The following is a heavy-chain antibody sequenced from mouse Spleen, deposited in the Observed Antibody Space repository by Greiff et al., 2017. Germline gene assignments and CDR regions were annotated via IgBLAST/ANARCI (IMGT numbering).Heavy chain of an antibody. J-gene: IGHJ1*01. D-gene: IGHD4-1*01. CDR1: GFTFSDYG. CDR3: ARVGRDWYFDV. Sequence: DVKLVESGGGLVKPGGSLKLSCAASGFTFSDYGMHWVRQAPEKGLEWVAYISSGSSTIYYADTVKGRFTISRDNAKNTLFLQMTSLRSEDTAMYYCARVGRDWYFDVWGAGTTVTVSS. V-gene: IGHV5-17*01. CDR2: ISSGSSTI.